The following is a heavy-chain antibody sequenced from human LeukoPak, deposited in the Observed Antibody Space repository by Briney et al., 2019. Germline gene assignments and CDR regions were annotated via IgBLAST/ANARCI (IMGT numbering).Heavy chain of an antibody. CDR1: GGTFSSYA. Sequence: SVKVSCKASGGTFSSYAISWVRQAPGQGLEWMGGIIPIFGTANYAQKFQGRVTIAADESTSTAYMELSRLRSDDTAVYYCARDRRDAFDIWGQGTMVTVSS. J-gene: IGHJ3*02. CDR2: IIPIFGTA. V-gene: IGHV1-69*13. CDR3: ARDRRDAFDI.